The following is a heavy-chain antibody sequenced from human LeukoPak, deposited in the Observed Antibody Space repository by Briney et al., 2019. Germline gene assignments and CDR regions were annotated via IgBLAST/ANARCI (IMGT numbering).Heavy chain of an antibody. CDR3: ARRRKSPTYNNYEYYFDY. Sequence: SETLSLTCTVPGGSISSSSYYWGWIRQPPGKGLEWIGSIYYSGSTYYNPSLKSRVTISVDTSKNQFSLRLSSVTAADTAVYYCARRRKSPTYNNYEYYFDYWGQGTLVTVSS. J-gene: IGHJ4*02. D-gene: IGHD4-11*01. V-gene: IGHV4-39*01. CDR1: GGSISSSSYY. CDR2: IYYSGST.